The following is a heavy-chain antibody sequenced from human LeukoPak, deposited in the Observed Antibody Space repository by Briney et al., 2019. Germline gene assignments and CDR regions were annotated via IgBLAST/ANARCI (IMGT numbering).Heavy chain of an antibody. CDR3: AKGTSLGFIDY. CDR2: IGGSGGST. Sequence: GGSLRLSCAASGFTFSSYVMRWVRQAPGKGLEWVSAIGGSGGSTYYADSVKGRFTISRDNSKNTLYLQMNSLRAEDTAVYYCAKGTSLGFIDYWGQGTLVTVSS. D-gene: IGHD3-16*02. J-gene: IGHJ4*02. V-gene: IGHV3-23*01. CDR1: GFTFSSYV.